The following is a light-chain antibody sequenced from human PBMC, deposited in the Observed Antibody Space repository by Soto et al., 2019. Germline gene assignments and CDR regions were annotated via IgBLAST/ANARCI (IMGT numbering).Light chain of an antibody. CDR2: SNN. CDR3: AAWDASLTGPV. V-gene: IGLV1-44*01. CDR1: SSNIGSNT. J-gene: IGLJ3*02. Sequence: QSVLTQPPSASGTPGQRVTISCSGSSSNIGSNTVNWYQQLPGTAPKLLIYSNNQRPSGVPDRFSGSKSGTSASLAISGLQSEDEADDYCAAWDASLTGPVFGGGTKLTVL.